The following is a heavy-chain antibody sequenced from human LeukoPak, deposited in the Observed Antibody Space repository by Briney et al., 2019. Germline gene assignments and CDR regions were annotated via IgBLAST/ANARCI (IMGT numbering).Heavy chain of an antibody. CDR2: ISYDGSNK. CDR3: AKDDRYYYDSSGIIDY. Sequence: GGSLRLSCAASGFTFSSYGMHWVRQAPGKGLEWVAVISYDGSNKYYADSVKGRFTISRDNSKNTLYLQMNSLRAEDTAVYYCAKDDRYYYDSSGIIDYWGQGTLVTVSS. J-gene: IGHJ4*02. CDR1: GFTFSSYG. D-gene: IGHD3-22*01. V-gene: IGHV3-30*18.